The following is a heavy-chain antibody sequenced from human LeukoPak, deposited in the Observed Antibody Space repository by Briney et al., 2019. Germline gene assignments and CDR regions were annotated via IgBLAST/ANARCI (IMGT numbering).Heavy chain of an antibody. V-gene: IGHV1-8*02. CDR3: ARDRDRGDGYNLAFDI. CDR2: MNPNTGNT. Sequence: GASVKVSCKASGYTFTSYEINWVRQATGQGLEWMGWMNPNTGNTGYAQRFQGRVTMTSYTSISTAYLELSSLKSEDTAVYYCARDRDRGDGYNLAFDIWGQGTMVTVSS. J-gene: IGHJ3*02. D-gene: IGHD5-24*01. CDR1: GYTFTSYE.